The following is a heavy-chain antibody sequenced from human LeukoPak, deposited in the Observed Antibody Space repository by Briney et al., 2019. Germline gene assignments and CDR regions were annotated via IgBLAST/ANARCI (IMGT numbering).Heavy chain of an antibody. J-gene: IGHJ4*02. D-gene: IGHD2-21*01. Sequence: GGSLRLSCAASGFTFDDYAMHWVRQAPGKGLEWVSLISGDGGSTYYADSVKGRFTISRDNSKNSLYLQMNSLRTEDTALYYCATHIWWSQCYFDYWGQGTLVTVSS. CDR1: GFTFDDYA. CDR3: ATHIWWSQCYFDY. CDR2: ISGDGGST. V-gene: IGHV3-43*02.